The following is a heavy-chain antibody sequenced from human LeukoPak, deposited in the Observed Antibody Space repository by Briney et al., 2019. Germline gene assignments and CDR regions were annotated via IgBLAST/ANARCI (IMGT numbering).Heavy chain of an antibody. D-gene: IGHD4-11*01. CDR3: TRATTAKRGSEGY. Sequence: GGPLRLSCAASGFIFSNYNMNWVPKAPGKGLEWVSFISSSGSYIYFAESVNGRFTISRDNDKNSLYLQLNSLRAEDTAVYYCTRATTAKRGSEGYWGRGTLVTVSS. CDR2: ISSSGSYI. V-gene: IGHV3-21*06. CDR1: GFIFSNYN. J-gene: IGHJ4*02.